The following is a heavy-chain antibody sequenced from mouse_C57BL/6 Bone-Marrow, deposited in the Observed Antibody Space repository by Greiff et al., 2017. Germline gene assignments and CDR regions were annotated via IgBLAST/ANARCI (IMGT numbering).Heavy chain of an antibody. CDR3: ARGGDFDY. Sequence: EVKLVESGGGLVKPGGSLKLSCAASGFTFSDYGMHWVRQAPEKGLEWVAYISSGSSTTYYADTVKGRFTISSDNATNTLYLQTTSLRSEDTAMYYCARGGDFDYWGQGTTLTVSS. CDR2: ISSGSSTT. J-gene: IGHJ2*01. CDR1: GFTFSDYG. V-gene: IGHV5-17*01.